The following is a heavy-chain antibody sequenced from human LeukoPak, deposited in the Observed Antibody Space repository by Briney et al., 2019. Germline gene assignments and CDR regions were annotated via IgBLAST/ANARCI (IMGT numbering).Heavy chain of an antibody. CDR3: AKDRLLDNYYGMDV. J-gene: IGHJ6*02. V-gene: IGHV3-30*18. CDR2: ISYDGSNK. CDR1: GFTFSSYG. Sequence: GGSLRLSCAASGFTFSSYGMHWVRQAPGKGLEWVAVISYDGSNKYYADSVKGRFTISRDNSKNTLYLQMNSLRAEDTAVYYCAKDRLLDNYYGMDVWGQGTTVTVSS. D-gene: IGHD2-15*01.